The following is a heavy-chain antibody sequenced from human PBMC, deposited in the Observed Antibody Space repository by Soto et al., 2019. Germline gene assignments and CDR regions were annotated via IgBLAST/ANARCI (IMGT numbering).Heavy chain of an antibody. CDR3: ATSRTFDY. CDR2: IKQDGSEK. CDR1: GFTFSSYW. V-gene: IGHV3-7*01. Sequence: GGSLRLSCVVSGFTFSSYWMNWVRQAPGKGLEWVANIKQDGSEKYYVDSAKGRFTISRDNAKNSLYLQMDSLSAEDTAIYYCATSRTFDYWGQGTLVTVSS. D-gene: IGHD6-13*01. J-gene: IGHJ4*02.